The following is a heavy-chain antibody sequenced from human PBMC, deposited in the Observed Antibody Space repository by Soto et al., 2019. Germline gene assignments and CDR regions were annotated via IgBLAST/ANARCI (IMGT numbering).Heavy chain of an antibody. CDR2: ISSSRSTI. V-gene: IGHV3-11*01. J-gene: IGHJ4*01. D-gene: IGHD2-2*01. CDR1: AFTFSDYY. CDR3: ARRTSWTRIFDY. Sequence: PWGSLRLSCAASAFTFSDYYMSWIRQAPGKGLEWVSYISSSRSTIYYADSVKGRFTISRDNAKNSLYLQMNSPRAADTAVYYCARRTSWTRIFDYWDPGTLVTVSS.